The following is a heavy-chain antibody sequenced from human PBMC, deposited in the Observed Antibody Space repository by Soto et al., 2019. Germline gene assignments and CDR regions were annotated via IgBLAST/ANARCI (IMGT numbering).Heavy chain of an antibody. CDR3: ARRPWLSGYYDY. CDR1: GYSFFSHW. CDR2: IYPADSET. D-gene: IGHD3-22*01. V-gene: IGHV5-51*01. J-gene: IGHJ4*02. Sequence: GESLKISCKGSGYSFFSHWIGWVRQMPGKGLEWVGIIYPADSETRYSTSFQGQVTISVDKSIKTAYLQWSSLKASDTAMYYCARRPWLSGYYDYWGQGTLVTVSS.